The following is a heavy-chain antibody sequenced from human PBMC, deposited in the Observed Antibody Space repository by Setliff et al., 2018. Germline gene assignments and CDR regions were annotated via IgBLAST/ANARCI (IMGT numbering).Heavy chain of an antibody. J-gene: IGHJ5*01. CDR3: ARSPGWIPWFDS. Sequence: GGSLRLSCAASGFTFSSYWMHWVRQAPGKGLVWVSRINSDGSSTSYADSVKGRFTISRDNAKNTLYLQLNSLRAEDTAVYYCARSPGWIPWFDSWGQGTLVTVSS. D-gene: IGHD5-18*01. V-gene: IGHV3-74*01. CDR2: INSDGSST. CDR1: GFTFSSYW.